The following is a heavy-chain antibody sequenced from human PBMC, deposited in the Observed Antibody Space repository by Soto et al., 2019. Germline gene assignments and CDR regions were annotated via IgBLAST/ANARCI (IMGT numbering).Heavy chain of an antibody. CDR1: GFTFSDYY. CDR3: ARYRTGTFRFDY. J-gene: IGHJ4*02. D-gene: IGHD1-1*01. CDR2: ISSSGSTI. Sequence: AGGSLRLSCAASGFTFSDYYMSWIRQAPGKGLEWVSYISSSGSTIYYADSVKGRFTISRDNAKNSLYLQMNSLRAEDAAVYYCARYRTGTFRFDYWGQGTQVTVSS. V-gene: IGHV3-11*01.